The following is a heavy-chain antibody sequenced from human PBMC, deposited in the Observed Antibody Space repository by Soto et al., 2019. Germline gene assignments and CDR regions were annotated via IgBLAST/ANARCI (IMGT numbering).Heavy chain of an antibody. CDR2: ISGSGGSA. Sequence: EVQLLESGGGLVQPGGSLRLSCAASGFTFSSYAMSWVRQAPGKGLEWVSAISGSGGSAYYADSVKGRFTISRDNSENTLYLQMNSLRAEDTAVYYCAKGETWDCGDYGARNGDNWYSALWGRGTLVTVSS. CDR3: AKGETWDCGDYGARNGDNWYSAL. V-gene: IGHV3-23*01. D-gene: IGHD4-17*01. J-gene: IGHJ2*01. CDR1: GFTFSSYA.